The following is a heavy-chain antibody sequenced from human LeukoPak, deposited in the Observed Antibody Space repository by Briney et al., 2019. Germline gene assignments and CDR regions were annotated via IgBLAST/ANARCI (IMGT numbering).Heavy chain of an antibody. V-gene: IGHV4-34*01. CDR2: INHSGST. CDR1: GGSFSGYY. D-gene: IGHD5-18*01. CDR3: ARGGGIQLWLRY. J-gene: IGHJ4*02. Sequence: SETLSLTCAVYGGSFSGYYWSWIRQPPGKGLEWIGEINHSGSTNYNPSLRSRVTISVDTSKNQSSLKLSSVTAADTAVYYCARGGGIQLWLRYWGQGTLVTVSS.